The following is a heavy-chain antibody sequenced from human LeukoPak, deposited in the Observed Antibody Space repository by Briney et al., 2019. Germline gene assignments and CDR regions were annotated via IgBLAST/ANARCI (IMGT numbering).Heavy chain of an antibody. J-gene: IGHJ4*02. CDR2: ISGSGGST. D-gene: IGHD2-15*01. V-gene: IGHV3-23*01. CDR1: GFTFSSYA. Sequence: GGSLRLSCAASGFTFSSYAMSWVRQAPGKGLEWVSAISGSGGSTYYAYSVKGRFTISRDNSKNTLYLQMNSLRAEDTAVYYCANVAMNCSGGSCPLDYWGQGTLVTVSS. CDR3: ANVAMNCSGGSCPLDY.